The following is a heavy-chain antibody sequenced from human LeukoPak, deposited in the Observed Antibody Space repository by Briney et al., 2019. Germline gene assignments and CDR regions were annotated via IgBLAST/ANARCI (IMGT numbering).Heavy chain of an antibody. V-gene: IGHV1-18*01. Sequence: ASVKVSCKASGYTFTSYGISWVRQAPGQGLEWMGWISAYNGNTNYAQKLQGRVTMTTDTSTSTAYMELRSLRSDDTAVHYCARGDGGSSWYGHYYYYYYMDVWGKGTTVTVSS. CDR3: ARGDGGSSWYGHYYYYYYMDV. D-gene: IGHD6-13*01. CDR1: GYTFTSYG. J-gene: IGHJ6*03. CDR2: ISAYNGNT.